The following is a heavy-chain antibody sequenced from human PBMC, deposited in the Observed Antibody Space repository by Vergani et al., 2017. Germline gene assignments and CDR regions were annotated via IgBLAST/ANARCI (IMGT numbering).Heavy chain of an antibody. V-gene: IGHV3-48*01. CDR2: ISGSSSDI. CDR1: GFSFSIYG. J-gene: IGHJ4*02. Sequence: EVQLVESGGGLVQPGGSLTLSCAASGFSFSIYGMNWVRQAPGKGLEWVSYISGSSSDISYADSVKGRFTISRDNAKNSWYLQMNSLRAEDTALYYCARAEYQLPYHYWGQGTLVTVSS. CDR3: ARAEYQLPYHY. D-gene: IGHD2-2*01.